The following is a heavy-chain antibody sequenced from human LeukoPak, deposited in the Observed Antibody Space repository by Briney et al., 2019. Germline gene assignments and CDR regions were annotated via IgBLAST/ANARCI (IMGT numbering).Heavy chain of an antibody. D-gene: IGHD1-26*01. CDR1: GFPLKERS. V-gene: IGHV3-30*04. J-gene: IGHJ5*02. Sequence: PGRSLGLSCAASGFPLKERSMHWVRQSPDKGLEWVAVISYEGSEKYYSDSVKGRFTISRDNSKNTVYLQMNSLKSEDMAVYARSFPTSAGHSGTELDLWGQGTLVTVSS. CDR3: SFPTSAGHSGTELDL. CDR2: ISYEGSEK.